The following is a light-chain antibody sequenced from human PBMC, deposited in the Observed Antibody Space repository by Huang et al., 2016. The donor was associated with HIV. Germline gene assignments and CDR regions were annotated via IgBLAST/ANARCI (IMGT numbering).Light chain of an antibody. V-gene: IGKV1-17*03. J-gene: IGKJ1*01. Sequence: DIQMTQSPSAMSASVGDKVTITCRASQAISNYLVWFQQKPGRAPKRLIYAASGLQSGVPSRFSGSGYGTKFTLTISSLQPEDFATYYCLQHHAYPRTFGPGTKVEVK. CDR2: AAS. CDR3: LQHHAYPRT. CDR1: QAISNY.